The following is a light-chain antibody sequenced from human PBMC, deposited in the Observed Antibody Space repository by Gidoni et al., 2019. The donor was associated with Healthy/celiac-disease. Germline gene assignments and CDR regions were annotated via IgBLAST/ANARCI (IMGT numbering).Light chain of an antibody. J-gene: IGLJ1*01. Sequence: QSALTQPPSASGSPGQSGNISCTGTSSDVGSYNRVSWYQPTPGTAPKLMIYEVSNRPSGFPDRFSGSKSGNTASLTISGLQAEDEADYYCSLYTSSSTFVFGTGTKVTVL. CDR1: SSDVGSYNR. CDR3: SLYTSSSTFV. V-gene: IGLV2-18*01. CDR2: EVS.